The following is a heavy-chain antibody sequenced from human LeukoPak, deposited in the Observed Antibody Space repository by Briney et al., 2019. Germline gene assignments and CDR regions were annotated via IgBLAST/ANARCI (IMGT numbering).Heavy chain of an antibody. D-gene: IGHD3-22*01. CDR1: GVTFSRET. CDR3: AKDLSSAITSALVLDV. J-gene: IGHJ6*02. V-gene: IGHV3-23*01. Sequence: GGSLRLSCVVSGVTFSRETMGWVRQAPGKGLEWVSVISGSSATKKYGDSVKGRFTISRDNVKNVLYLQMNSLRPEDTALYFCAKDLSSAITSALVLDVWGQGTTAIVS. CDR2: ISGSSATK.